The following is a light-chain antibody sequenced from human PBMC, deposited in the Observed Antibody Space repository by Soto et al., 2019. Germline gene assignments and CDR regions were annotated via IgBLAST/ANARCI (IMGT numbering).Light chain of an antibody. CDR1: QDISND. Sequence: DIQMTQSPSSLSASVVDRVTITCQASQDISNDLNWYQQKPGKAPKVLIYDASSLEVGVPSRFSGSGSGTDFSLTIRSLQPEDIGTYYCQQYHDLPMYTFGQGTKLEI. V-gene: IGKV1-33*01. CDR3: QQYHDLPMYT. J-gene: IGKJ2*01. CDR2: DAS.